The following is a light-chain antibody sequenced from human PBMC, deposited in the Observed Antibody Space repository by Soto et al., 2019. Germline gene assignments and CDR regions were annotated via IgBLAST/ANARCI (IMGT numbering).Light chain of an antibody. J-gene: IGKJ4*01. CDR3: QQLNSYPLT. CDR1: QGISSY. V-gene: IGKV1-9*01. Sequence: DIQLTQSPSFLSASVGDRVTVTCRASQGISSYLAWYQQKPGIAPKLLIYAAFTLQSGVPSRFSGSGSGTEFSLTISSLQPEDFATYYCQQLNSYPLTFGGGTKVDIK. CDR2: AAF.